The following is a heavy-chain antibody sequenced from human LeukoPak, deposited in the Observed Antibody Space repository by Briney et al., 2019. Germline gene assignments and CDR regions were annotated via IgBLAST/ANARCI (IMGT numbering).Heavy chain of an antibody. CDR3: ARDYYASGSYNSWASDI. CDR1: GFTLSSYK. J-gene: IGHJ3*02. D-gene: IGHD3-10*01. V-gene: IGHV3-48*03. CDR2: ITSSGTNM. Sequence: PGGSLRLSCTASGFTLSSYKMRWVRQAPGKGLEWVSYITSSGTNMYYADSVKGRFTISRDNAKNSLYLQMNSLRAEDTGVYYCARDYYASGSYNSWASDIWGQATMVTVS.